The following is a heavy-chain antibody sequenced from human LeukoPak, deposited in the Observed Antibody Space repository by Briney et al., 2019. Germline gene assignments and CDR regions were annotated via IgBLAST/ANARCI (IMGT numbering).Heavy chain of an antibody. J-gene: IGHJ4*02. CDR3: ARDLVGPNSSGYIFDY. Sequence: PSETLSLTCTVSGGSISSSSYYWGWIRQPPGKGLEWIGSIYYTGGTYYNPSLKSRVTISVDTSKNQFSLKLSSVTAADTAVYYCARDLVGPNSSGYIFDYWGQGTLVTVSS. CDR1: GGSISSSSYY. D-gene: IGHD3-22*01. CDR2: IYYTGGT. V-gene: IGHV4-39*07.